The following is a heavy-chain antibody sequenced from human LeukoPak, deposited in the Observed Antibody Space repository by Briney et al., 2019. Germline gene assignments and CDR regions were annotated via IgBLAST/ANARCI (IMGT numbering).Heavy chain of an antibody. V-gene: IGHV3-30*18. CDR3: AKVWVRYTPLGYFQH. Sequence: PGGSLRLSCAASGFTFSSYGMHWVRQAPGKGLEWVAVISCDGSNKYYADSVKGRFTISRDNSKNTLYLQMNSLRAEDTAVYYCAKVWVRYTPLGYFQHWGQGTLVTVSS. J-gene: IGHJ1*01. CDR1: GFTFSSYG. CDR2: ISCDGSNK. D-gene: IGHD5-18*01.